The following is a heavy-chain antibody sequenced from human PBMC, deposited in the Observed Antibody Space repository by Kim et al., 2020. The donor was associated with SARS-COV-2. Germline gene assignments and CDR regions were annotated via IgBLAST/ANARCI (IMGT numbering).Heavy chain of an antibody. Sequence: ASVKVSCKASGYTFTSYGFTWVRQAPGQGLEWMGWISAYNRNTKFAQRLQGRVTMTTDTSTSTAYMELMSLRSDDTAVYYCARGGMYSGTWYSDYWGQGTLLTAPS. CDR1: GYTFTSYG. CDR3: ARGGMYSGTWYSDY. V-gene: IGHV1-18*01. J-gene: IGHJ4*02. CDR2: ISAYNRNT. D-gene: IGHD6-13*01.